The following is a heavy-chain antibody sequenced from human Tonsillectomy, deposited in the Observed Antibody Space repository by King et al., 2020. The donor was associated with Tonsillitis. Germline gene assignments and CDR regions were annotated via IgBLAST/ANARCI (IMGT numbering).Heavy chain of an antibody. D-gene: IGHD6-13*01. CDR2: ISDDGSNK. CDR1: GFIFSSYA. CDR3: ARDTHKYSASWSYAFHI. Sequence: VQLVESGGGVVQPGKSLRLSCAASGFIFSSYAMHLVRPAPGKGLEWVAVISDDGSNKFYAGSVKDRFTISRDNSKKTLYLQMNSLRAEYTAVYYCARDTHKYSASWSYAFHIWGQGTMVTVSS. J-gene: IGHJ3*02. V-gene: IGHV3-30-3*01.